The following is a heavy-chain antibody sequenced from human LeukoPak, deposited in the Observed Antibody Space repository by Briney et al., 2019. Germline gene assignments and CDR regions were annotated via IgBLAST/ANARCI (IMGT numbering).Heavy chain of an antibody. CDR3: VRDEDYGGNSDFDY. V-gene: IGHV3-7*01. CDR2: IKQDGSET. Sequence: PGGSLRLSCAASGFTFTNNFMSWVRQVPGKGLEWVANIKQDGSETTYADSVRGRFTISRDNAKNTLYLQMNSLRDEDTAVYYCVRDEDYGGNSDFDYWGQGTLVTVSS. D-gene: IGHD4-23*01. CDR1: GFTFTNNF. J-gene: IGHJ4*02.